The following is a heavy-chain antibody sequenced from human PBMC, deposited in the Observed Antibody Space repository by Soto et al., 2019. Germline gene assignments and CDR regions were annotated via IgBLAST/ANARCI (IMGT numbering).Heavy chain of an antibody. CDR1: GGTFSSYT. Sequence: QVQLVQSGAEVKKPGSSVKVSCKASGGTFSSYTISWVRQAPGQGLEWMGRIIPILGIANYAQRFQGRVTITAEKSTGTAYMELSSLRSEDTAVYYCASDSLRGHGDLVYSCQGTLVTVSS. D-gene: IGHD4-17*01. J-gene: IGHJ4*02. CDR2: IIPILGIA. V-gene: IGHV1-69*02. CDR3: ASDSLRGHGDLVY.